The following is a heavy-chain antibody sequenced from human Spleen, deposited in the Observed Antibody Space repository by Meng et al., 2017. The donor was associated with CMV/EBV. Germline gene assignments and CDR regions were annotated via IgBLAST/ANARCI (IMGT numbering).Heavy chain of an antibody. CDR1: GYRFATYW. J-gene: IGHJ3*02. CDR3: ARTIAARSGAFDI. D-gene: IGHD6-6*01. V-gene: IGHV5-51*01. CDR2: IYPGDSET. Sequence: GESLKISCKGSGYRFATYWIGWVRQMPGEGLEWMGTIYPGDSETRYSPSFQGQVSISADKSISTAYLQWSSLKASDTAMYYCARTIAARSGAFDIWGQGTMVTVSS.